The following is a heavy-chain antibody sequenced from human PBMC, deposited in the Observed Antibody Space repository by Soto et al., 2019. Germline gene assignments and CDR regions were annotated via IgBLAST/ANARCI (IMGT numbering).Heavy chain of an antibody. J-gene: IGHJ5*02. CDR3: ARVTHTMFGVVIIRWFDP. D-gene: IGHD3-3*01. CDR1: GYTFTSYG. Sequence: ASVKVSCKASGYTFTSYGISWVRQAPGQGLEWMGWISAYNGNTNYAQKLQGRVTMTTDTSTSTAYMELRSLRSDDTAVYYCARVTHTMFGVVIIRWFDPWGQGTLVTVSA. V-gene: IGHV1-18*01. CDR2: ISAYNGNT.